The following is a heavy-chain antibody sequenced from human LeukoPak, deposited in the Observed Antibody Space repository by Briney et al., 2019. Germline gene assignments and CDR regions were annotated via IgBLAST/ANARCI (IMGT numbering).Heavy chain of an antibody. J-gene: IGHJ3*02. V-gene: IGHV3-11*01. CDR2: ISSRGSTI. Sequence: GGSLRLSCAASGFTFSDYYMSWIRQAPGKGLEWVSYISSRGSTIYYADSVKGRFTISRDNSKNTVYLQMSSLRAEDTAVYYCARDLREHGVFDIWGQGTMVTVSS. CDR3: ARDLREHGVFDI. D-gene: IGHD1-26*01. CDR1: GFTFSDYY.